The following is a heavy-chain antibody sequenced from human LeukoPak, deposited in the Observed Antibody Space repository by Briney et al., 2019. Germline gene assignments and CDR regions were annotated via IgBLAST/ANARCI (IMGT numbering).Heavy chain of an antibody. Sequence: SETLSLTCAVSGYSISSDYHWGWIRQPPGKGLEWIGAMHHSGSTYYKPSLKSRVTISVDTSKNQVSLKLNSVTAADTAVYYCARDRSYYTFDYWGQGTLVIVSA. CDR1: GYSISSDYH. CDR3: ARDRSYYTFDY. D-gene: IGHD3-10*01. CDR2: MHHSGST. V-gene: IGHV4-38-2*02. J-gene: IGHJ4*02.